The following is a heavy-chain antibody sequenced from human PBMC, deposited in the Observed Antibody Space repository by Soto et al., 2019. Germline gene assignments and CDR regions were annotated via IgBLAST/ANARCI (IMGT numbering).Heavy chain of an antibody. D-gene: IGHD2-2*01. CDR2: ISYDGSDK. Sequence: ESGGVVVLPGRSLRLSCAASGFTFNTFGMHWVRQAPGKGLAWVAVISYDGSDKYYSDYVRGRFTISRDNSMNTLYLQMNSLRTADTAVYYCAISTNFYCSSYHCYKYYVDYWCQGNLVTVSS. V-gene: IGHV3-30*03. CDR1: GFTFNTFG. CDR3: AISTNFYCSSYHCYKYYVDY. J-gene: IGHJ4*02.